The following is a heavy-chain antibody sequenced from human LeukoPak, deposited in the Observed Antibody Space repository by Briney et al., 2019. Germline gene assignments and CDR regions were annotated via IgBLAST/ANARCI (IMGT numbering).Heavy chain of an antibody. D-gene: IGHD3-3*01. CDR3: TTTSYYDFWSGYFN. Sequence: GGSLRLSCAASGFTFSNAWMSWVRQAPGKGLEWVGRIKSKTDGGTTDYAAPVKGRFTISRDDSKSTLYLQMNSLKTEDTAVYYCTTTSYYDFWSGYFNWGQGTLVTVSS. J-gene: IGHJ4*02. V-gene: IGHV3-15*01. CDR2: IKSKTDGGTT. CDR1: GFTFSNAW.